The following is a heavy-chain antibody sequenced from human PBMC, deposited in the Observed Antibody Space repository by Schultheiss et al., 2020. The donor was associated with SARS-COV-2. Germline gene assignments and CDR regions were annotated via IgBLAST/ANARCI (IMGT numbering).Heavy chain of an antibody. CDR1: GFTFSDYY. CDR3: ARGGTAVAGRADS. Sequence: GGSLRLSCAASGFTFSDYYMSWIRQAPGKGLEWVSYINGSATSIYYSDSVKGRFTISRDNAKSTLFLQMISLRVEDTAIYYCARGGTAVAGRADSWGQGTLVTVSS. J-gene: IGHJ5*01. D-gene: IGHD6-19*01. V-gene: IGHV3-11*04. CDR2: INGSATSI.